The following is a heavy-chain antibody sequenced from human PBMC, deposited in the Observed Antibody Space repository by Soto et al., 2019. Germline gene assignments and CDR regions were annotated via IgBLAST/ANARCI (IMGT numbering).Heavy chain of an antibody. Sequence: SETLSLTCTVSGSSLSRGGYYWSWIRQHPGKGLEWIGYIYYSGSTYYNPSLKSRVTISVDTSKNQFSLKLSSVTAADTAVYYCARDGSGYSYGYVFYYGMDVWGQGTTVTVSS. D-gene: IGHD5-18*01. J-gene: IGHJ6*02. CDR3: ARDGSGYSYGYVFYYGMDV. CDR2: IYYSGST. V-gene: IGHV4-31*03. CDR1: GSSLSRGGYY.